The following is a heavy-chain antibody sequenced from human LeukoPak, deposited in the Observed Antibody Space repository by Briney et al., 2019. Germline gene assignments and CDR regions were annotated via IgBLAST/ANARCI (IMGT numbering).Heavy chain of an antibody. J-gene: IGHJ4*02. CDR2: MFHSGST. Sequence: NPSETLSLTCTVSGYSISSGHYWAWIQQSPEKGLEWIASMFHSGSTYYNPSLKSRVTTSADTSKNEFSLKLSSVTAADTAVYYCARAGTNLGDYDYWGQGTLVTVSS. V-gene: IGHV4-38-2*02. D-gene: IGHD4-17*01. CDR3: ARAGTNLGDYDY. CDR1: GYSISSGHY.